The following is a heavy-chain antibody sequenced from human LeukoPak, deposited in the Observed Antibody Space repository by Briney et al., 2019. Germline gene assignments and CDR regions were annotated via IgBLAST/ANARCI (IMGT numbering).Heavy chain of an antibody. CDR3: ASLTPLYCGGDCFGFDAFDI. CDR2: IIPIFGTA. Sequence: SVKVSCKASGGTFSSYAISWLRQAPGQGLEWMGRIIPIFGTANYAQKFQGRVTITTDESTSTAYMELSSLRSEDTAVYYCASLTPLYCGGDCFGFDAFDIWGQGTMVTVSS. CDR1: GGTFSSYA. J-gene: IGHJ3*02. V-gene: IGHV1-69*05. D-gene: IGHD2-21*02.